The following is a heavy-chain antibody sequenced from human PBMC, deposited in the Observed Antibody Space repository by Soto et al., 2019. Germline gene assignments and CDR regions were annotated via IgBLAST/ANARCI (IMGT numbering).Heavy chain of an antibody. Sequence: QVQLQESGPGLVKPSETLSLTCTVSGGSISTYYWNWIRQSAGKGLEWIGRVYISGSTNYHPSLKSRVAMSVDTSNNQFSLKVTSVTAADTAVSYCARGGRDGFDIWGQGTMVTVSS. CDR2: VYISGST. V-gene: IGHV4-4*07. CDR3: ARGGRDGFDI. J-gene: IGHJ3*02. CDR1: GGSISTYY.